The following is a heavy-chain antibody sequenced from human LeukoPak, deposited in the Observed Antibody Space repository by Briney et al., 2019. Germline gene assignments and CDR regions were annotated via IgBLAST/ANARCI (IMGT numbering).Heavy chain of an antibody. D-gene: IGHD2-15*01. Sequence: GGSLRLSCAASGFTFSNYGMNWVRQAPGKGLEWLSAISGNGGSTYYADSVRGRFTISRDNSKNTLYLQMNSLRAEDTAIFYCAKDRLRYCSGGGCYSPVDYWGQGTLVTVSS. V-gene: IGHV3-23*01. CDR3: AKDRLRYCSGGGCYSPVDY. J-gene: IGHJ4*02. CDR1: GFTFSNYG. CDR2: ISGNGGST.